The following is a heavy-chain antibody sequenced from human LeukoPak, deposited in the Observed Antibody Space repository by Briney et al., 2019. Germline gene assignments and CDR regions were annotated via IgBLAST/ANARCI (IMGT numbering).Heavy chain of an antibody. V-gene: IGHV1-2*02. CDR1: GYTFTGYY. CDR3: ARVGGYSSSWYVDY. CDR2: INPNSGGT. Sequence: ASVKVSCKASGYTFTGYYMHGVRQAPGQGLGWKGWINPNSGGTNYAQKFQGRVTMTRETSISTAYMEVRRLRSDDTAVYYCARVGGYSSSWYVDYWGQGTLVTVSS. D-gene: IGHD6-13*01. J-gene: IGHJ4*02.